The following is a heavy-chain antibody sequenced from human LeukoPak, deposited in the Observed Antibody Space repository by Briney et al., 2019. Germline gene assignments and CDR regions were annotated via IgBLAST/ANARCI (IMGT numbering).Heavy chain of an antibody. V-gene: IGHV3-30*18. Sequence: TGGSLRLSCAASGFTFSSDGMHWVRQAPGKGLEWVAVISYDGSNKYYADSVKGRFTISRDNSKNTLYLQMNSLRAEDTAVYYCAKDPRGHYDSSGYSYYWGQGTLVTVSS. J-gene: IGHJ4*02. D-gene: IGHD3-22*01. CDR3: AKDPRGHYDSSGYSYY. CDR2: ISYDGSNK. CDR1: GFTFSSDG.